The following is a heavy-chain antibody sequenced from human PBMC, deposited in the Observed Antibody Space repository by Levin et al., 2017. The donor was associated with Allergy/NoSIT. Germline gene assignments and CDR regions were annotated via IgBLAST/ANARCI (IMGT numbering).Heavy chain of an antibody. J-gene: IGHJ6*02. CDR3: AKGTDVSRYFGLDV. CDR1: GFSFSTYA. Sequence: GESLKISCAASGFSFSTYAMTWVRQAPGQGLEWVATLTATGVTTYFADFVKGRFTISRDNSKDILFLQMNSLRADDTAVYYCAKGTDVSRYFGLDVWGQGTTVTVSS. CDR2: LTATGVTT. V-gene: IGHV3-23*01. D-gene: IGHD5/OR15-5a*01.